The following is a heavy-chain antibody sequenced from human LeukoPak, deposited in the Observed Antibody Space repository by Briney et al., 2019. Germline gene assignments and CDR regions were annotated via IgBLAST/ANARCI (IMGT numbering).Heavy chain of an antibody. J-gene: IGHJ4*02. CDR2: ISSDGSNT. Sequence: GGSLRLSCAASGFTFSSYDMHWVRQAAGKGLDWVAVISSDGSNTHYADSVKGRFTIFRDNSKNTLSLQMDSLRADDTAVYYCAKDQAAFGDYDFDYWGQGTLVTVSP. V-gene: IGHV3-30*18. CDR1: GFTFSSYD. CDR3: AKDQAAFGDYDFDY. D-gene: IGHD4-17*01.